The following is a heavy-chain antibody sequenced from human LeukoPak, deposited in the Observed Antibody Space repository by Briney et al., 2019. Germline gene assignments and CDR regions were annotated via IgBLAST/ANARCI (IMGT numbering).Heavy chain of an antibody. CDR3: ARHYSGTYYRFDS. V-gene: IGHV4-39*01. J-gene: IGHJ4*02. D-gene: IGHD1-26*01. CDR1: GFTFSNVW. CDR2: ISYSGST. Sequence: KSGGSLRLSCAVSGFTFSNVWMSWIRQAPGKGLEWIGTISYSGSTYYNPSLKSRVTMSVDTSKNQFSLKLTSVTAADTTVYYCARHYSGTYYRFDSWGQGTLVTVSS.